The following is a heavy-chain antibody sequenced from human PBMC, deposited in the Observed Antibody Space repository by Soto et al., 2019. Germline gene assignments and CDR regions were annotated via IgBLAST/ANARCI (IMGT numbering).Heavy chain of an antibody. Sequence: GASVKVSCKASGYTFTSYAMHWVRQAPGQRLEWMGWINAGNGNTKYSQKFQGRVTITRDTSASTAYMELSSLRSEDTAVYYCAREGSTPTVTTPPFDYWGQGTLVTVSS. V-gene: IGHV1-3*01. D-gene: IGHD4-17*01. CDR3: AREGSTPTVTTPPFDY. J-gene: IGHJ4*02. CDR2: INAGNGNT. CDR1: GYTFTSYA.